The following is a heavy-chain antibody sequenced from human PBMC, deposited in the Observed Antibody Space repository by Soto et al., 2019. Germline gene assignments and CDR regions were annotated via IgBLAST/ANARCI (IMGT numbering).Heavy chain of an antibody. CDR1: GGSISSYY. J-gene: IGHJ5*02. CDR3: ARGLRKQLLNWFDP. CDR2: IYYIGST. Sequence: SETLSLTCTVSGGSISSYYWSWIRQPPGKGLEWIGYIYYIGSTNYNPSLKSRVTISVDTSKNQFSLKLSSVTAADTAVYYCARGLRKQLLNWFDPWGQGTLVTVSS. V-gene: IGHV4-59*01. D-gene: IGHD6-13*01.